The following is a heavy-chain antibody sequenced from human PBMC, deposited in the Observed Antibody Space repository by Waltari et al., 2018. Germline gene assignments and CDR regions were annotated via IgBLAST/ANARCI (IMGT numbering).Heavy chain of an antibody. V-gene: IGHV1-8*01. J-gene: IGHJ4*02. Sequence: QVQLVQSGAEVKKPGASVKVSCKASGYTFTSYDINWVRQATGQGLEWMGWRKTNSGNTGYAQKFQGRVTIARDNAKNSLYRQMNSLRAEDTAVYYCARSYYYDSSGYYCWGQGTLVTVSS. CDR2: RKTNSGNT. CDR3: ARSYYYDSSGYYC. D-gene: IGHD3-22*01. CDR1: GYTFTSYD.